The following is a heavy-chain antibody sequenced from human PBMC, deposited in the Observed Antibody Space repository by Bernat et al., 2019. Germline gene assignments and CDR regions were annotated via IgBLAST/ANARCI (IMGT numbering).Heavy chain of an antibody. CDR3: AKSGSGNFFDY. V-gene: IGHV3-23*04. CDR2: ITCGGST. Sequence: EVQLVDSVGGLVQPGGSLRLSCEASGFIFSDHGMRWVRQAPGKGLEWVSAITCGGSTYRADSVKGRFTMSRDTSKSTLYLQMNSLRPEDTAVYYCAKSGSGNFFDYWGQGTLVTVSS. CDR1: GFIFSDHG. J-gene: IGHJ4*02. D-gene: IGHD3-10*01.